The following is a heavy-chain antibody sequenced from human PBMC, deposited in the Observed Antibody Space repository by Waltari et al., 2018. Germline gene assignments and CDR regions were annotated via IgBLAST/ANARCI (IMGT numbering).Heavy chain of an antibody. CDR1: GGSISPYY. V-gene: IGHV4-4*07. J-gene: IGHJ6*03. Sequence: VQLQESGPGLVKPSETLSLTCTVSGGSISPYYWSWIRQPAGKGLEWIGRIYATGSTNYHPSLKSRVTMSVDTSKNQFSLKLSSVTAADTAVYYCARLPYNNIYFYYYMDVWGKGTTVTVSS. CDR2: IYATGST. CDR3: ARLPYNNIYFYYYMDV. D-gene: IGHD3-10*01.